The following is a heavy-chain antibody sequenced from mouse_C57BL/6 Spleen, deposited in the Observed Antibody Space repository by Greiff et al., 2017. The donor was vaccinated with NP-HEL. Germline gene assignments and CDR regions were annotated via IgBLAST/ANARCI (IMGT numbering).Heavy chain of an antibody. V-gene: IGHV1-80*01. Sequence: QVQLQQSGAELVKPGASVKISCKASGYAFSSYWMNWVKQRPGKGLEWIGQIYPGDGDTNYNGKFKGTATLTADKSSSTAYMQLSSLTSEDSAVYFCARQDYYGSSHYYAMDYWGQGTSVTVSS. J-gene: IGHJ4*01. CDR3: ARQDYYGSSHYYAMDY. CDR2: IYPGDGDT. D-gene: IGHD1-1*01. CDR1: GYAFSSYW.